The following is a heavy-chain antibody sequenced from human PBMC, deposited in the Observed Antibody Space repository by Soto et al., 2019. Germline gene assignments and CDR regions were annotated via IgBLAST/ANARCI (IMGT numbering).Heavy chain of an antibody. V-gene: IGHV1-69*12. CDR2: IIPTIGTT. J-gene: IGHJ4*02. CDR1: GDTFTIFA. CDR3: ARALGSGYDPGDY. D-gene: IGHD5-12*01. Sequence: QVQLVQSGAEVKKPGSSVKVSCKASGDTFTIFAISWVRQAPGQGLEWMGGIIPTIGTTNYAQRFQGRITITGDESTGTAYVELSSLKSEDTAVYSCARALGSGYDPGDYWGQGTLVTVSS.